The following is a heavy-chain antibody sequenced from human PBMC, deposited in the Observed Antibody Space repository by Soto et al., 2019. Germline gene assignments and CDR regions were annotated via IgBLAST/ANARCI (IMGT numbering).Heavy chain of an antibody. Sequence: QVQLVQSGAEVKKPGASVKVSCKASGYTFTGYYMHWVRQAPGQGLEWMGWINPNSGGTNYAQKFQGRVTMTRDTSISTAYMELSRLRSDDTAVYYCARAPQYYDFWSGYYSKWGQGTLVTVSS. J-gene: IGHJ4*02. CDR1: GYTFTGYY. CDR2: INPNSGGT. D-gene: IGHD3-3*01. V-gene: IGHV1-2*02. CDR3: ARAPQYYDFWSGYYSK.